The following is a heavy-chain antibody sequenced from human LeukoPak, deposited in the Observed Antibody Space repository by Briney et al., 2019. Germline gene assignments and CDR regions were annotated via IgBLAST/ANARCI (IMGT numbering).Heavy chain of an antibody. V-gene: IGHV4-38-2*02. D-gene: IGHD1-14*01. Sequence: SETLSLTCTVSGYSISSGYYWGWIRQPPGKGLEWIGSIYHSGSTYYNPSLKSRVTISVDTSKNQFSLKLSSVTAADTAVYYCARARANRLDYWGRGTLVTVSS. CDR1: GYSISSGYY. CDR3: ARARANRLDY. CDR2: IYHSGST. J-gene: IGHJ4*02.